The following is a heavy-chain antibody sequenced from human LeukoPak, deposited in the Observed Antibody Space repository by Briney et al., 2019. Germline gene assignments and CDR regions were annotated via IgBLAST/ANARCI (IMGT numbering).Heavy chain of an antibody. CDR2: ISGGGENT. Sequence: QTGGSLRLSCGASGFTFTSYAMSWVRQAPGKGLEWVSAISGGGENTYYGDSGKGRFTISRDNSKNTLYLQMNRMGAEDTATYYCAKPRAMTTGVGRYFDLWGRGTLVTVSS. V-gene: IGHV3-23*01. CDR3: AKPRAMTTGVGRYFDL. CDR1: GFTFTSYA. D-gene: IGHD1-1*01. J-gene: IGHJ2*01.